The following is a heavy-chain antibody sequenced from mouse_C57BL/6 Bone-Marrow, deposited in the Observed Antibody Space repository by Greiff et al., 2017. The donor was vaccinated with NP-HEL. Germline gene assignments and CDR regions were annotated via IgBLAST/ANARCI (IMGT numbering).Heavy chain of an antibody. J-gene: IGHJ4*01. V-gene: IGHV1-72*01. D-gene: IGHD2-2*01. CDR3: ASQVVTTRTGAMDY. Sequence: QVQLQQPGAELVKPGASVKLSCKASGYTFTSYWMHWVKQRPGRGLEWIGRIDPNSGGTKYNEKFKSKATLTVDKPSSTAYMQLSSLTSEDSAVYYGASQVVTTRTGAMDYWGQGTSVTVSS. CDR1: GYTFTSYW. CDR2: IDPNSGGT.